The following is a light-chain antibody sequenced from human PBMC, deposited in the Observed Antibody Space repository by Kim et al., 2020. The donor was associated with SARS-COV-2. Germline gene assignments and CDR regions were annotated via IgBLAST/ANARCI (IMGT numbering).Light chain of an antibody. J-gene: IGLJ2*01. CDR2: GKN. CDR1: SLRSYY. CDR3: NSRDSSGNLVV. Sequence: VGRTVRITCQGASLRSYYASWYQQKPGQAPVLVIYGKNNRPSGIPDRFSGSSSGNTASLTITGAQAEDEADYYCNSRDSSGNLVVFGGGTQLTVL. V-gene: IGLV3-19*01.